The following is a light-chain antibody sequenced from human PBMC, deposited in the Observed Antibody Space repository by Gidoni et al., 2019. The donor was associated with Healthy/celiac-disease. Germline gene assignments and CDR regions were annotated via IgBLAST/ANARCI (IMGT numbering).Light chain of an antibody. V-gene: IGLV3-1*01. J-gene: IGLJ2*01. Sequence: SYELTQPPSVSVSPGQTASITCSGDKLGYKYACWYQQKPGQSPVLVIYQDSKRPSGIPERFSGSNSGNTATLTISGTQAMDEADYYCQAWDSSTRDVVFGGGTKLTVL. CDR3: QAWDSSTRDVV. CDR2: QDS. CDR1: KLGYKY.